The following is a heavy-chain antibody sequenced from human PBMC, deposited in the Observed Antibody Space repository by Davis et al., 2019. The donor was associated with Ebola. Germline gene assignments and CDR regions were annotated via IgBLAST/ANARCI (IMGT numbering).Heavy chain of an antibody. V-gene: IGHV3-23*01. Sequence: GGSLRLSCAASGFTFSSYWMSWVRQAPGKGLEWVSAISGSGGSTYYADSVKGRFTISRDNSKNTLYLQMNSLRAEDTAVYYCTAYYYGSGSYYNPAPFDYWGQGTLVTVSS. J-gene: IGHJ4*02. D-gene: IGHD3-10*01. CDR2: ISGSGGST. CDR1: GFTFSSYW. CDR3: TAYYYGSGSYYNPAPFDY.